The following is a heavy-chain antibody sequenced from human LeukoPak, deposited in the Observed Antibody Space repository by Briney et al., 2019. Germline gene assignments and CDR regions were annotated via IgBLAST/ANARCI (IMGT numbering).Heavy chain of an antibody. CDR2: IYPGDSDT. CDR3: ARTPYSSGSSWFDH. CDR1: GYTFTNYW. V-gene: IGHV5-51*01. J-gene: IGHJ5*02. Sequence: GESLKISCMGSGYTFTNYWIGWVRQMPGKGLEWMGIIYPGDSDTRYSPSFQGQVTISADKSISTAYLQWSSLKASDTALFYCARTPYSSGSSWFDHWGQGTLVTVSS. D-gene: IGHD6-19*01.